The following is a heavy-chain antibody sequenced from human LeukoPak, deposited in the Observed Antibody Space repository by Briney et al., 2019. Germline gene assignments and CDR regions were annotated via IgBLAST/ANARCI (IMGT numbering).Heavy chain of an antibody. CDR1: GFTVSNTY. Sequence: GGSLRLSCAASGFTVSNTYMSWVRQAPGKGLEWVSLIYSGGGTYSADSVKGRFTISRDISKNTLYLQMNSLRAEDTAVYYCARAILDYGGNTIVYYFDYWGQGTLVTVSS. D-gene: IGHD4-23*01. CDR3: ARAILDYGGNTIVYYFDY. V-gene: IGHV3-53*01. CDR2: IYSGGGT. J-gene: IGHJ4*02.